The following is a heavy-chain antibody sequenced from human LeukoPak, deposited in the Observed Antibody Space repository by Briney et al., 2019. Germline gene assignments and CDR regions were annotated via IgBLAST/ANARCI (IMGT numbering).Heavy chain of an antibody. CDR3: ARGLDSSGWYPEIDY. J-gene: IGHJ4*02. D-gene: IGHD6-19*01. CDR2: IYYSGST. V-gene: IGHV4-59*08. Sequence: SETLSLTCTVSGGSISSYYWSWIRQPPGKGLEWIGYIYYSGSTNYNPSLKSRVTISVDTSKNQFSLKLSSVAAADTAVYYCARGLDSSGWYPEIDYWGQGTLVTVSS. CDR1: GGSISSYY.